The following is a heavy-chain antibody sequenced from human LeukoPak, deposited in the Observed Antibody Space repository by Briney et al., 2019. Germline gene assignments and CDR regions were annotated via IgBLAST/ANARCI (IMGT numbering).Heavy chain of an antibody. CDR2: IYTIGRT. V-gene: IGHV4-61*02. CDR3: ARGVYCSTTSCPPHFYYYHIDV. Sequence: SETLSLTCTVSGDSISSGSYYWSWIRQPAGEGLEWIGRIYTIGRTNSNPSLKSRVTISIATSNNQFSLKLSSVTAADTAVYYCARGVYCSTTSCPPHFYYYHIDVWGKGTTVTVSS. J-gene: IGHJ6*03. D-gene: IGHD2-2*01. CDR1: GDSISSGSYY.